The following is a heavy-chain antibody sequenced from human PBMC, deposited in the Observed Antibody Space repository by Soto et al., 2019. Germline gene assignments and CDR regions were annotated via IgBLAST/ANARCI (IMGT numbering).Heavy chain of an antibody. V-gene: IGHV1-18*01. CDR3: ASSTGYSSSWSGPGRFDY. CDR1: GYTFTSYG. J-gene: IGHJ4*02. Sequence: QVQLVQSGAEVKKPGASVKVSCKASGYTFTSYGISWVRQAPGQGLGWMGWISAYNGNTNNARKRQGRVTMTTDTSTSTAYMELRSLRSDDTAVYYCASSTGYSSSWSGPGRFDYWGQGTLVTVSS. CDR2: ISAYNGNT. D-gene: IGHD6-13*01.